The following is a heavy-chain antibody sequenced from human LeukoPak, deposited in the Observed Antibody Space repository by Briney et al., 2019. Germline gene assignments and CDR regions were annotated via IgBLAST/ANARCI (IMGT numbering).Heavy chain of an antibody. V-gene: IGHV4-59*09. J-gene: IGHJ4*02. Sequence: YIYYRGTTNYNPSLKRRVTISVDTSKHQFSLKLSSVTAADTAVYYCAGGYYDILTGYYYDYWGQGTLVTVSS. D-gene: IGHD3-9*01. CDR3: AGGYYDILTGYYYDY. CDR2: IYYRGTT.